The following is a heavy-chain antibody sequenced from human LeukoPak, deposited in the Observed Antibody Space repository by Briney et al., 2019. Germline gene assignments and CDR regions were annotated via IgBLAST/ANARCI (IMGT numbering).Heavy chain of an antibody. D-gene: IGHD3-10*01. Sequence: PSETLSLTCTVSGGSIRSSSYYWGWIRQPPGKGLEWIGSIYHSGSTYYNPSLKSRVTISIDTSKNQFSLRLSSVTAADTAVYYCARDFSEGAFDIWGQGTMVSVSS. CDR2: IYHSGST. V-gene: IGHV4-39*07. CDR1: GGSIRSSSYY. J-gene: IGHJ3*02. CDR3: ARDFSEGAFDI.